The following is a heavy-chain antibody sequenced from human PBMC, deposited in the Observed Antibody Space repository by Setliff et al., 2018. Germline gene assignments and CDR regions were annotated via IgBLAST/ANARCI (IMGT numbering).Heavy chain of an antibody. CDR1: GYTFTSYY. CDR3: ARDRDSSGYPYYFDY. CDR2: INPKNGGA. Sequence: ASVKVSCKASGYTFTSYYIHWVRQAPGQGLEWMGVINPKNGGATYPQNLQGRVTMTRDTSMSTVYMELSSLRFEDTAVYYCARDRDSSGYPYYFDYWGQGTLVTVSS. D-gene: IGHD3-22*01. V-gene: IGHV1-46*01. J-gene: IGHJ4*02.